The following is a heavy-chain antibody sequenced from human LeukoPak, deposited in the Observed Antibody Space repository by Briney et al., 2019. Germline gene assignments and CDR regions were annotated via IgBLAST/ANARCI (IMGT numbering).Heavy chain of an antibody. V-gene: IGHV3-7*01. J-gene: IGHJ4*02. D-gene: IGHD5-24*01. CDR2: IKHDGREK. CDR1: GFTSGSYS. Sequence: PGGSLRLSCVASGFTSGSYSMSWVRQAPGKGLEWVASIKHDGREKHYLDSVKGRFAISRDSTKNSLYLQINSLRAEDAAVYYCARGRVDSNYSHLDSWGQGTLVTVSS. CDR3: ARGRVDSNYSHLDS.